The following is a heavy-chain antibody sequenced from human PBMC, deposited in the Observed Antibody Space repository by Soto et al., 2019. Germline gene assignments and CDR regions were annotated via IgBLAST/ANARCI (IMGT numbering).Heavy chain of an antibody. CDR3: ARGSLQQRLRLYYYYGMDV. Sequence: GGSLRLSCAASGFTFSSYGMHWVRQAPGKGLEWVAVIWYDGGNKYYADSVKGRFTISRDNSKNTLYLQMNSLRAEDTAVYYCARGSLQQRLRLYYYYGMDVWGQGTTVTAP. CDR1: GFTFSSYG. CDR2: IWYDGGNK. V-gene: IGHV3-33*01. D-gene: IGHD6-25*01. J-gene: IGHJ6*02.